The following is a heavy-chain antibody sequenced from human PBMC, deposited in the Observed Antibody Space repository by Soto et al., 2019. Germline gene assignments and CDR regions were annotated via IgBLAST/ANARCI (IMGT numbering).Heavy chain of an antibody. CDR3: AREEGYSNSPSSGGVDY. V-gene: IGHV3-48*01. CDR1: GFTFSSYS. CDR2: ISSSSSTI. Sequence: EVQLVESGGGLVQPGGSLRLSCAASGFTFSSYSMNWVRQAPGKGLEWVSYISSSSSTIYYADSVKGRFTISRENAKNSLYLQMNSLRAEDTAVYYCAREEGYSNSPSSGGVDYWGQGTLVTVSS. D-gene: IGHD6-6*01. J-gene: IGHJ4*02.